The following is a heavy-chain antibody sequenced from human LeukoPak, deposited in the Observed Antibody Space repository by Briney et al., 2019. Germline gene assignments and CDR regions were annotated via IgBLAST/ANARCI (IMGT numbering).Heavy chain of an antibody. CDR3: ARDFRATRPRTAIAVNAFDI. J-gene: IGHJ3*02. V-gene: IGHV3-64*01. CDR1: GFTFSSYA. Sequence: GGSLRLSCAASGFTFSSYAMHWVRQAPGKGLEYVSAISSNGGSTYYANSVKGRFTISRDNSKNTLYLQMGSLRAEDMAVYYCARDFRATRPRTAIAVNAFDIWGQGTMVTVSS. D-gene: IGHD6-19*01. CDR2: ISSNGGST.